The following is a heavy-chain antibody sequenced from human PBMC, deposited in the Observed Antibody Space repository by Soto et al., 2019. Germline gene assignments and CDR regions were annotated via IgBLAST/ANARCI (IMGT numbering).Heavy chain of an antibody. Sequence: GGALRLSCSGSGFAFSSYARSWVRQAPGKGLEWVSAISGSGGSTYYADSVKGRFTSSRDNSKNTLYLPMNSLRAEDPAVYYCEKGRIAVAGTVDYWGQGTLVTVSS. J-gene: IGHJ4*02. CDR2: ISGSGGST. D-gene: IGHD6-19*01. CDR3: EKGRIAVAGTVDY. CDR1: GFAFSSYA. V-gene: IGHV3-23*01.